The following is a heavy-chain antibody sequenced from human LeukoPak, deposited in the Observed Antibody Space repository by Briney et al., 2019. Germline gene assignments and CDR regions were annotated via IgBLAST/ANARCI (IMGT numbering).Heavy chain of an antibody. D-gene: IGHD3-22*01. V-gene: IGHV4-31*03. CDR3: ARSVYYYDSSGHFDY. Sequence: PSETLSLTCTVSGGSISSGGYYWSWIRQHPGKSLEWIGYIYYSGSTYYNPSLKSRVTISVDTSKNQFSLKLSSVTAADTAVYYCARSVYYYDSSGHFDYWGQGTLVTVSS. CDR2: IYYSGST. J-gene: IGHJ4*02. CDR1: GGSISSGGYY.